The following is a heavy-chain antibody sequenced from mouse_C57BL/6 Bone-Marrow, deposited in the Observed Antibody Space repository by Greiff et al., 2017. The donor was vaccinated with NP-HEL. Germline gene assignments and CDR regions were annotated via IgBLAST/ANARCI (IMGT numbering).Heavy chain of an antibody. CDR2: INPNNGGT. Sequence: VQLQQSGPELVKPGASVKISCKASGYTFTDYYMNWVKQSHGKSLEWIGDINPNNGGTSYNQTFKGKATLTVDKSSSTAYMELRSLTSEDSAVYYCAREWGSRYDYVWYFDVWGTGTTVTVSS. CDR1: GYTFTDYY. J-gene: IGHJ1*03. V-gene: IGHV1-26*01. D-gene: IGHD2-4*01. CDR3: AREWGSRYDYVWYFDV.